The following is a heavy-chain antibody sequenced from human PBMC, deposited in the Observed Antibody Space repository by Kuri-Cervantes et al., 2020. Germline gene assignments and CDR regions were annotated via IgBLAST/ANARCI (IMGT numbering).Heavy chain of an antibody. CDR3: ARAVMELEPLDY. J-gene: IGHJ4*02. Sequence: GESLKISCAASGFTVSSNYMSWVRQAPGKGLEWVSVIYSGGSTYYADSVKGRFTISRDNSKNTLYLQMNSLRAEDTAVYYCARAVMELEPLDYWGQGTLVTVSS. D-gene: IGHD1-14*01. CDR1: GFTVSSNY. CDR2: IYSGGST. V-gene: IGHV3-53*05.